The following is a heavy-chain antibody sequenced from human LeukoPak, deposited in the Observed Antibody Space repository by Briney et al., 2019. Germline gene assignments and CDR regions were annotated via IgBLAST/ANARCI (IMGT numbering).Heavy chain of an antibody. D-gene: IGHD5-12*01. Sequence: SEPLSLTCTVSGASVSNYYWSWIRQPPGKGLEWIGYFSYSGSTNYNPSLKSRVTISVDTSKNQFSLKLSSVTAADTAVYYCARGPLDSGYTYFDYWGQGTLVSVAS. J-gene: IGHJ4*02. CDR3: ARGPLDSGYTYFDY. CDR1: GASVSNYY. V-gene: IGHV4-59*02. CDR2: FSYSGST.